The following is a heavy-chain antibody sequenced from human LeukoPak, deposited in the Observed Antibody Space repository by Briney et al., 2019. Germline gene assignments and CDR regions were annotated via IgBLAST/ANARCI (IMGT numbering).Heavy chain of an antibody. CDR2: INPNSGGT. CDR3: ARPPFPGSSSGGRLLDF. D-gene: IGHD6-6*01. CDR1: GYTFTGYY. J-gene: IGHJ4*02. Sequence: ASVKVSCKASGYTFTGYYMHWVRQAPGQGLEWMGWINPNSGGTNYAQKFQGRVTMTRDTSISTAYMELSRLRSDDTAVYYCARPPFPGSSSGGRLLDFWGQGTLVTVSS. V-gene: IGHV1-2*02.